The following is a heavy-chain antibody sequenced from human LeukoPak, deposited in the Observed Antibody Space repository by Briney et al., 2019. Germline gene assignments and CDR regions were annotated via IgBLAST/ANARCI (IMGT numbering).Heavy chain of an antibody. CDR2: INPNSGGT. D-gene: IGHD3-10*01. J-gene: IGHJ5*02. CDR3: ARDYPYGSGSYYFDP. Sequence: ASVKVSCKASGYIFTGYYLFWVRQAPGQGLEWMGWINPNSGGTNYAQKFQGRVTMTRDTSISTAYMELSRLRSDDTAVYYCARDYPYGSGSYYFDPWGQGTLVTVSS. V-gene: IGHV1-2*02. CDR1: GYIFTGYY.